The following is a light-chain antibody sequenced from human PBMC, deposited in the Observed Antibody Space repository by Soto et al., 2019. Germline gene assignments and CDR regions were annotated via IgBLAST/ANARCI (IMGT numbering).Light chain of an antibody. CDR3: QLYNSSPWT. J-gene: IGKJ1*01. Sequence: GDRVTITCRASQSISSWLAWYQQKPGKAPKLLIYKASSLESGVPSRFSGSGSGTELTLTISSLQPDDFATYYCQLYNSSPWTFGQGTKVEIK. V-gene: IGKV1-5*03. CDR1: QSISSW. CDR2: KAS.